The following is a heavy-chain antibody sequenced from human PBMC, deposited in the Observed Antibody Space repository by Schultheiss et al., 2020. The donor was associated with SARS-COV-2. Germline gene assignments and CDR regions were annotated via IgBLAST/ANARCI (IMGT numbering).Heavy chain of an antibody. CDR2: IYYRGSI. D-gene: IGHD3-10*01. CDR3: AKDYYGSGTYPDY. V-gene: IGHV4-39*01. CDR1: GGSISSSSYY. Sequence: SQTLSLTCTVSGGSISSSSYYWGWIRQPPGKGLEWIGTIYYRGSIYYNPSLKSRVTISVDTSKSQFSLKLSSVTAADTAVYYCAKDYYGSGTYPDYWGQGTLVTVSS. J-gene: IGHJ4*02.